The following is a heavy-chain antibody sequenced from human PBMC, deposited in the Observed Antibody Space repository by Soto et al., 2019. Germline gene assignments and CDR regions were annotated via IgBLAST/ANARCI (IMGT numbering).Heavy chain of an antibody. V-gene: IGHV3-49*03. CDR2: IRSQPYGWKA. CDR3: TGSFTL. D-gene: IGHD3-10*01. J-gene: IGHJ4*02. CDR1: GFPFGNFL. Sequence: EVYLVDSGGGLVEPGRSLRLSCTASGFPFGNFLMSWFRQAPGKGMEWVGFIRSQPYGWKAEYAASVRGRFTTSREDSKVIAHRPMNTLHSEITGRHFFTGSFTLGGQGARVTSSS.